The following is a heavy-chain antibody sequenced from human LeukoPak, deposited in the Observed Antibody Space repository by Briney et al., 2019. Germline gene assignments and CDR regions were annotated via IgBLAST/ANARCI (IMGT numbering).Heavy chain of an antibody. D-gene: IGHD3-3*01. CDR1: GYSISSGYY. J-gene: IGHJ4*02. CDR2: IYHSGST. V-gene: IGHV4-38-2*02. CDR3: ARDSPPYDFWSGYQRDTYFDY. Sequence: SETLSLTCAVSGYSISSGYYWGWIRQPPGKGLEWIGSIYHSGSTYYNPSLKSRVTISVDTSKNQFFLRLSSVTAADTAVYYCARDSPPYDFWSGYQRDTYFDYWGQGTLVTVSS.